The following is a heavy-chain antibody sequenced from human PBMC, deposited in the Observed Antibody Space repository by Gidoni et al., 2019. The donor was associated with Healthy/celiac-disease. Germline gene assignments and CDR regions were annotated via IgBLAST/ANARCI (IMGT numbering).Heavy chain of an antibody. J-gene: IGHJ6*03. CDR2: INHRGST. V-gene: IGHV4-34*01. D-gene: IGHD5-12*01. CDR1: GGSFSGYY. Sequence: QVQLQQWGAGLLKHSETLSLTCAVYGGSFSGYYWSWIRQPPGKGLEWSGEINHRGSTHYNPSLKSRVTISVDTSKNQFSLKLSSVTAADTAVYYCARGRGSIYMDVWGKGTTVTVSS. CDR3: ARGRGSIYMDV.